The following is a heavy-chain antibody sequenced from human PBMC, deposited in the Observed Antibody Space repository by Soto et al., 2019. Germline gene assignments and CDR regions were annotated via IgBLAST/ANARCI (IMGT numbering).Heavy chain of an antibody. D-gene: IGHD1-26*01. V-gene: IGHV3-23*01. Sequence: GGSLRLSCVASGFTFSSYSMSWVRQAPGGGLEWVAIISGGSGAMYYGDSVKGRFTISRDNSRNTLYLQMNSLRAEDTAVYFCAKKPVTPGGTDCFGSWGQGTLVTVSS. J-gene: IGHJ5*01. CDR2: ISGGSGAM. CDR3: AKKPVTPGGTDCFGS. CDR1: GFTFSSYS.